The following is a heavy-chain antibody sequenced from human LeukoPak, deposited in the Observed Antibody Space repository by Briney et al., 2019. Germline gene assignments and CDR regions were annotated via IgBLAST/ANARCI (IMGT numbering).Heavy chain of an antibody. CDR1: GFTFSNAW. CDR2: IKSKTDGGTT. Sequence: GGFLRLSCAASGFTFSNAWMNWVRQAPGKGLEWVGRIKSKTDGGTTDCAAPVKGRFTISRDDSKSTLYLQMNSLKTEDTAVYYCTTYSGSHFSFDYWGQGTLVTVSS. CDR3: TTYSGSHFSFDY. V-gene: IGHV3-15*01. J-gene: IGHJ4*02. D-gene: IGHD1-26*01.